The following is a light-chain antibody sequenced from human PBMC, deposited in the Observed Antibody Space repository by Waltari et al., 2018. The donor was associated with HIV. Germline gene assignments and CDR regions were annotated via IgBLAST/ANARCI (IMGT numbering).Light chain of an antibody. Sequence: QSALTQPASVSGSPGQSITISCTGTSSNLGTYNLVPWHQQHPGKAPKTLIYEVSQRPSGVSNRFSGSKSGNTASLTISGLQAEDEADYYCCSYAGSSTLVFGGGTKVTVL. V-gene: IGLV2-23*02. CDR1: SSNLGTYNL. J-gene: IGLJ3*02. CDR3: CSYAGSSTLV. CDR2: EVS.